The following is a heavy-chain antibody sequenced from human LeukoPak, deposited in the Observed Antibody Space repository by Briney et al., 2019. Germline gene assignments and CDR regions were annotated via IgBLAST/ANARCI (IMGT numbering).Heavy chain of an antibody. CDR1: GLTFTNYA. D-gene: IGHD2-8*01. V-gene: IGHV3-23*01. CDR3: AKNGGRSLYYYYMEV. J-gene: IGHJ6*03. CDR2: IRDSGDAT. Sequence: GGSLRLSCVASGLTFTNYAMSWVPQAPGKGLEWVSGIRDSGDATYYAESVKGRFTISRDNSKKTVYLEMSSLGADDTAVYYCAKNGGRSLYYYYMEVWGRGTTVTVSS.